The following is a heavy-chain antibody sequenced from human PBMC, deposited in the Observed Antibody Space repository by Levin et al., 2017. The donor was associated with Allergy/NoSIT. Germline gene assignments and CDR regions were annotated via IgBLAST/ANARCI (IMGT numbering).Heavy chain of an antibody. D-gene: IGHD5-18*01. CDR1: GFSLTTSAMC. J-gene: IGHJ4*02. CDR2: IDWDDDK. Sequence: SQTLSLTCTFSGFSLTTSAMCVSWIRQPPGKALEWLARIDWDDDKYYSTSLKTRLSISKDTSKNQVVLTMTNMDPVDTATYYCARSSPGGFSYGHHFDYWGQGTLVAVSS. V-gene: IGHV2-70*11. CDR3: ARSSPGGFSYGHHFDY.